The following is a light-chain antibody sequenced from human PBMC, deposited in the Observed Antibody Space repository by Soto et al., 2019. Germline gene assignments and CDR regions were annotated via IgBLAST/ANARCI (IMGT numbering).Light chain of an antibody. CDR2: VAS. CDR3: LQYHSYARP. J-gene: IGKJ1*01. Sequence: DIQLTQSPSTLSSSVGDRVTLTCRASQSISTWFAWYQQRSGKAPQLLIYVASGLARGVPTRFSDSGSGTEFTLTSSSLEPEDFATYYCLQYHSYARPFGPGTRVEI. CDR1: QSISTW. V-gene: IGKV1-5*01.